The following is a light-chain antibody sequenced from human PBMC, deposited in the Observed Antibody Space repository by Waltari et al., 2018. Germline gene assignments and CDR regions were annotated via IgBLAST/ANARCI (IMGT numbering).Light chain of an antibody. CDR2: EVS. V-gene: IGLV2-23*02. CDR1: SSDVGSYNL. J-gene: IGLJ2*01. Sequence: QSALTQPASVSGSPGQSITISCTGTSSDVGSYNLVSWYQKHPGKAPKLMIYEVSKRPSGISKRFSDSKSGNTAYLTISGLQAEDEADYYCCSYAGSNTYVVFGGGTKLTVL. CDR3: CSYAGSNTYVV.